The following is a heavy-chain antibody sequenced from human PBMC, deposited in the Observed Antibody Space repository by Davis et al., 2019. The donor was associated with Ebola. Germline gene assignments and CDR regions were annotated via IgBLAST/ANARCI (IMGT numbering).Heavy chain of an antibody. CDR1: GGSFSGYY. CDR2: INHSGST. V-gene: IGHV4-34*01. Sequence: SETLSLTCAVYGGSFSGYYWSWIRQPPGKGLEWIGEINHSGSTNNNPSLKSRVTISVDTSKNQFSLKLSSVTAADTAVYYCARGIAVAGVFDYWGQGTLVTVSS. D-gene: IGHD6-19*01. CDR3: ARGIAVAGVFDY. J-gene: IGHJ4*02.